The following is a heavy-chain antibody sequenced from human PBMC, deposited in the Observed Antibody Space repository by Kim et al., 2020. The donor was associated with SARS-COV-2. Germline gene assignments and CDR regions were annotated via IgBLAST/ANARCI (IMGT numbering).Heavy chain of an antibody. D-gene: IGHD3-16*01. V-gene: IGHV1-18*01. CDR2: ISAYNGNT. CDR3: ASSKGPAWAGGAFDI. CDR1: GYTFTSYG. J-gene: IGHJ3*02. Sequence: ASVKVSCKASGYTFTSYGISWVRQAPGQGLEWMGWISAYNGNTNYAQKLQGRVTMTTDTSTSTAYMELRSLRSDDTAVYYCASSKGPAWAGGAFDIWGQGTMVTVSS.